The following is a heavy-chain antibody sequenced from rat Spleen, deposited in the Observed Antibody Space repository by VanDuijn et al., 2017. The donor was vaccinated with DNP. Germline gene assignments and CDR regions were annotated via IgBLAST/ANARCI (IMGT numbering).Heavy chain of an antibody. CDR2: IWGDGST. Sequence: QVQLKESGPGLVKPSETLSLTCTVSGFSLTSYHVSWVRQPPGKGLEWMGVIWGDGSTAYNSALKSRLSISRDTSKSQVFLKMSSLKTEDTATYYCARESWGYVMDAWGQGASVTVSS. CDR3: ARESWGYVMDA. D-gene: IGHD5-1*01. V-gene: IGHV2-32*01. CDR1: GFSLTSYH. J-gene: IGHJ4*01.